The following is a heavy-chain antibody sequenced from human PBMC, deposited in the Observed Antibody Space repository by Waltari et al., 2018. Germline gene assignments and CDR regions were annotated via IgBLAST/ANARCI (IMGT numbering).Heavy chain of an antibody. V-gene: IGHV3-48*04. Sequence: EVQLVESGGGLVQPGGSLRLSCAASGFTFSRYNMNWVRQAPGKGLEWLSYISSFGTPAYADSVKGRFTISRYNADNPLSLQMNSLRAEDTAVYYCARAKTGDYYYYYMDVWGKGTTVTISS. CDR1: GFTFSRYN. J-gene: IGHJ6*03. CDR2: ISSFGTP. CDR3: ARAKTGDYYYYYMDV. D-gene: IGHD3-10*01.